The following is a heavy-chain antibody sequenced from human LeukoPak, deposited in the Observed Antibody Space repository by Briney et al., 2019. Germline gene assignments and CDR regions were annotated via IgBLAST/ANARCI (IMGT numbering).Heavy chain of an antibody. Sequence: KPSETLSLTCSVSGGSISVSSYYWGWIRQPPGKGLEWIGSIYYSGSPYSGSTYYNPSLKSRVTISVDTSKNEFSLKLSSVTAADTAVYYCARRPEHRSFVWGKGTTVTVSS. V-gene: IGHV4-39*01. CDR1: GGSISVSSYY. CDR2: IYYSGSPYSGST. D-gene: IGHD1/OR15-1a*01. CDR3: ARRPEHRSFV. J-gene: IGHJ6*04.